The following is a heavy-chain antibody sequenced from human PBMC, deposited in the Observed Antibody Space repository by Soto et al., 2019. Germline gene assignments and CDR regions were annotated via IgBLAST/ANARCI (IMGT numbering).Heavy chain of an antibody. CDR3: ARDQQNYDILTTYYYYGMDV. D-gene: IGHD3-9*01. CDR1: GYTFTGYY. Sequence: QVQLVQSGAEVKKPGASVKVSCKASGYTFTGYYMHWVRQAPGQGLEWMGWINPNSGGTNYAQKFQGRVTMTRDTSISTAYMELSRLRSDDTAVYYCARDQQNYDILTTYYYYGMDVCGQGTTVTVSS. J-gene: IGHJ6*02. CDR2: INPNSGGT. V-gene: IGHV1-2*02.